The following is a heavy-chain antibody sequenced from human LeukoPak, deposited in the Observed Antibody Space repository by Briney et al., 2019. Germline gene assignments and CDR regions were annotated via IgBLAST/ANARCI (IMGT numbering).Heavy chain of an antibody. CDR2: ISWNSGSI. CDR1: GFTFDDYA. V-gene: IGHV3-9*01. J-gene: IGHJ5*02. CDR3: AKDNYDILTGPNNWFDP. D-gene: IGHD3-9*01. Sequence: GRSLRLSCAASGFTFDDYAMHWVRQAPGEGLEWVSGISWNSGSIGYADSVKGRFTISRDNAKNSLYLQMNSLRAEDTALYYCAKDNYDILTGPNNWFDPWGQGTLVTVSS.